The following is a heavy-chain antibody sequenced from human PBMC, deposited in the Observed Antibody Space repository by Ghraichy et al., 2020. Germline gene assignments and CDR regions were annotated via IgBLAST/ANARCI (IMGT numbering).Heavy chain of an antibody. Sequence: SVQVSCKASGGTFSSYTITWVRLAPGQGLEWMGGIIPIIATAIYAQKFQGRVTITADESTGTAYMELSSLRSEDTAVYYCVRGQQLVSSYFDYWGQGTLVTVSS. J-gene: IGHJ4*02. CDR1: GGTFSSYT. CDR2: IIPIIATA. D-gene: IGHD6-6*01. CDR3: VRGQQLVSSYFDY. V-gene: IGHV1-69*13.